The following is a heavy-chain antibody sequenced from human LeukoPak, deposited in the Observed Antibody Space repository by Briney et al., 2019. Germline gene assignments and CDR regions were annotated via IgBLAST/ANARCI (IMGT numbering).Heavy chain of an antibody. CDR1: GFTFINTW. CDR3: THGSHSYDCSDFDS. CDR2: SRSKTAGGTT. J-gene: IGHJ4*02. D-gene: IGHD3-22*01. Sequence: GGSLRLSCAASGFTFINTWMNWVRQAPGKGLEWVGRSRSKTAGGTTEYAAAVNGRFTISRDDSKNTLYVEMNSLKSEDTAVYYCTHGSHSYDCSDFDSWGQGTLVTVSS. V-gene: IGHV3-15*05.